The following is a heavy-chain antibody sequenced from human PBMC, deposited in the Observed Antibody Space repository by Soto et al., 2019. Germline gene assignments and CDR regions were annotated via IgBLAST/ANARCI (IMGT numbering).Heavy chain of an antibody. CDR2: IWYDGSNK. Sequence: GGSLRLSCAASGFTFSSYGMHWVRQAPGKGLEWVAVIWYDGSNKYYADSVKGRFTISRDNSKNTLYLQMNSLRAEDTAVYYCARDFPYGDWYYFDYWGQGTLVTVSS. J-gene: IGHJ4*02. D-gene: IGHD4-17*01. CDR3: ARDFPYGDWYYFDY. V-gene: IGHV3-33*01. CDR1: GFTFSSYG.